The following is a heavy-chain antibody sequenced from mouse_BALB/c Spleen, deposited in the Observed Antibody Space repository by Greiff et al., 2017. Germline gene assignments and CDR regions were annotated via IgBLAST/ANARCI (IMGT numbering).Heavy chain of an antibody. J-gene: IGHJ2*01. CDR1: GYTFTSYW. D-gene: IGHD2-4*01. Sequence: QVQLQQPGAELVKPGASVKLSCKASGYTFTSYWMHWVKQRPGQGLEWIGEINPSNGRTNYNEKFKSKATLTVDKSSSTAYMQLSSLTSEDSAVYYCARGGDYDGGDYWGQGTTLTVSS. CDR3: ARGGDYDGGDY. CDR2: INPSNGRT. V-gene: IGHV1S81*02.